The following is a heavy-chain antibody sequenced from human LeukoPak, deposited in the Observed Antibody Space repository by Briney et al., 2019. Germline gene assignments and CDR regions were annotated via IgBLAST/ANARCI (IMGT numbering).Heavy chain of an antibody. V-gene: IGHV4-59*01. CDR1: GGSISSYY. J-gene: IGHJ1*01. D-gene: IGHD3-10*01. CDR2: IYYSGST. CDR3: ARGGTLWYFQH. Sequence: PSETLSLTCTVSGGSISSYYWSWIRLPPGKGLEWIGYIYYSGSTNCNPSLKSRVTISVDTSRNQFSLRLSSVTAADTAVYYCARGGTLWYFQHWGQGTLVTVSS.